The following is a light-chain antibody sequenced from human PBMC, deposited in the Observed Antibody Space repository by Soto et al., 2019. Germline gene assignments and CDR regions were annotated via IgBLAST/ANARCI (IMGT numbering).Light chain of an antibody. V-gene: IGKV1-39*01. CDR3: QQCYSTPPV. Sequence: DIQMTQSPSSLSASVGDRVTITCRASQSISSYLNWYQQKPGKAPKLLIYAASSLQSGVPSRFSGSGSGTDFTLTISSLQPEEFATYYCQQCYSTPPVFGQGTRLEIK. CDR1: QSISSY. CDR2: AAS. J-gene: IGKJ5*01.